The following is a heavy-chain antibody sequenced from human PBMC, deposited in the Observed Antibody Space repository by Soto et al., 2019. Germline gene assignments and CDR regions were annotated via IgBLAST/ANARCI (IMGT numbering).Heavy chain of an antibody. D-gene: IGHD2-15*01. CDR2: IYYSGST. V-gene: IGHV4-31*03. CDR1: GGSISSGGYY. CDR3: ARLGASGWVVAAAPAGWFDP. J-gene: IGHJ5*02. Sequence: QVQLQESGPGLVKPSQTLSLTCTVSGGSISSGGYYWSWIRQHPGKGLEWIGYIYYSGSTYYNPSLKSRVTISVATSKNQFSLKLSSVTAADTAVYYCARLGASGWVVAAAPAGWFDPWGQGTLVTVSS.